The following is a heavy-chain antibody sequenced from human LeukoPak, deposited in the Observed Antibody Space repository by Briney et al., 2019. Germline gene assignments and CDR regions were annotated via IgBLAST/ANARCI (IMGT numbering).Heavy chain of an antibody. CDR3: ARGGSVVVPAAIDSFDY. CDR2: IYSGGST. J-gene: IGHJ4*02. D-gene: IGHD2-2*01. CDR1: GFTVSSNY. V-gene: IGHV3-53*01. Sequence: GGSLRLSCAASGFTVSSNYMSWVRQAPGKGLEWVSVIYSGGSTYYADSVKGRFTISRDNSKNTLYLQMNSLRAEDTAVYYCARGGSVVVPAAIDSFDYWGQGTLVTVSS.